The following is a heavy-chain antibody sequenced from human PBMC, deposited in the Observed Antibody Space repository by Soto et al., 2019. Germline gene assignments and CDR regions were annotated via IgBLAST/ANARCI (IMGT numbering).Heavy chain of an antibody. CDR2: IIPIFGTA. CDR1: GGTFSSYA. CDR3: ASGKAYCGGDCYPGVPNWFDP. D-gene: IGHD2-21*02. V-gene: IGHV1-69*13. Sequence: SVKVSCKASGGTFSSYAISWVRQAPEQGLEWMRGIIPIFGTANYAQKFQGRVTITADESTSTAYMELSSLRSEDTAVYYCASGKAYCGGDCYPGVPNWFDPWGQGTLVTVSS. J-gene: IGHJ5*02.